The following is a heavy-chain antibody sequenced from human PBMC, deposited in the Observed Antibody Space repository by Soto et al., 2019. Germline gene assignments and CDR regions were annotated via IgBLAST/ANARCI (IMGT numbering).Heavy chain of an antibody. CDR1: GGSISSYY. CDR2: MYNTGST. Sequence: SETLSLTCTVSGGSISSYYWSWIRQPPGKGLEWIGYMYNTGSTIYNPSLKSRVTISVDTSKNQFSLKLNSVTAADTAVYYCARDLWGYCGADCYPLDVCGQGTTVTVSS. CDR3: ARDLWGYCGADCYPLDV. J-gene: IGHJ6*02. D-gene: IGHD2-21*02. V-gene: IGHV4-59*01.